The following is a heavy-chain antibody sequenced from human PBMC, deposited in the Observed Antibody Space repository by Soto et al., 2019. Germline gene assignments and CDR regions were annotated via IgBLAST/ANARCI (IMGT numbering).Heavy chain of an antibody. CDR2: IYHSGST. CDR1: SGSISSSNW. V-gene: IGHV4-4*02. J-gene: IGHJ4*02. D-gene: IGHD2-21*01. CDR3: ARLVRGGPHAGEFDY. Sequence: QVQLQESGPGLVKPSGTLSLTCAVSSGSISSSNWWSWVRQPPGKGLEWIGEIYHSGSTNYNPSLKSRVTISVDKSKNQFALKLSSVTAADTAVYYCARLVRGGPHAGEFDYWGQGTLVTVSS.